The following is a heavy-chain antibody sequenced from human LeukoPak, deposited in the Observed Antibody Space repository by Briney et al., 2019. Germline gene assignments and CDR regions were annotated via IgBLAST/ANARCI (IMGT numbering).Heavy chain of an antibody. CDR2: ISSSSSTI. J-gene: IGHJ5*02. Sequence: GGSLRLSCAASGFTFSSYSMNWVRQAPGKGLEWVSYISSSSSTIYYADSVKGRFTISRDNAKNSLYLQMNSLRAEDTAVYYCARGIGSLSIVVVVAETGNWFDPWGQGTLVTVSS. D-gene: IGHD2-15*01. CDR3: ARGIGSLSIVVVVAETGNWFDP. V-gene: IGHV3-48*01. CDR1: GFTFSSYS.